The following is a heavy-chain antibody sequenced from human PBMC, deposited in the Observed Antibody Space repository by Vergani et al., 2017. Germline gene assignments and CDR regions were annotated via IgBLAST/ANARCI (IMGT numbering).Heavy chain of an antibody. J-gene: IGHJ4*02. CDR3: ARSRSSGWYL. D-gene: IGHD6-19*01. Sequence: QVRLQESGPGLVKPSETLSLTCTVSGASVSSSVSSSGYSWGWLRQPPGKGLEWIGSIYHSGSTYYNPSLKCRVTISVDTSKNQFSLKLSSVTAADTAVYYCARSRSSGWYLWGQGTLVTVSS. CDR2: IYHSGST. CDR1: GASVSSSVSSSGYS. V-gene: IGHV4-38-2*02.